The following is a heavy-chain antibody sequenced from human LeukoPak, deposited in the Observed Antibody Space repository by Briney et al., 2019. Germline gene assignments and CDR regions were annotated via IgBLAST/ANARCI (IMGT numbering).Heavy chain of an antibody. CDR2: MYYIGGT. J-gene: IGHJ4*02. CDR3: TRRCKDAYTLYCFDY. V-gene: IGHV4-59*01. CDR1: GDSLNRYY. Sequence: SETLALICTVCGDSLNRYYWRWMRHPPGRGRECVMYMYYIGGTNYNPSLKRRVTISVDTSKNQFSLKLSSLTAADTAVYSCTRRCKDAYTLYCFDYWGQGTLVTVSS. D-gene: IGHD5-24*01.